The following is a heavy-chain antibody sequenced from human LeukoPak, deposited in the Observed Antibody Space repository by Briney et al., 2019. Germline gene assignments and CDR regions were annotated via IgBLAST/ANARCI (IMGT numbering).Heavy chain of an antibody. CDR3: ARRHCSGGSCYVDN. CDR1: GGSISSGEYY. Sequence: SETLSLTCTVSGGSISSGEYYWSWIRQPPGKGLEWIGYFSYTGSTYYNPSVKSRVSISVDTSKNQFSLKLSSVTAADTAVYYCARRHCSGGSCYVDNWGQGTLVTVSS. J-gene: IGHJ4*02. D-gene: IGHD2-15*01. CDR2: FSYTGST. V-gene: IGHV4-30-4*02.